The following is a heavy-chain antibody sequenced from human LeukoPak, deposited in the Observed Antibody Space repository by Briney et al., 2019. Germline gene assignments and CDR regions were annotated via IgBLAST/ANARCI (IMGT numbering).Heavy chain of an antibody. V-gene: IGHV4-30-4*01. J-gene: IGHJ6*02. D-gene: IGHD2-15*01. CDR1: GVSISSGDYY. CDR2: IYYSGST. CDR3: ARDHEYCSGGSCYPHYYYGVDV. Sequence: TLSLTCTVSGVSISSGDYYWSWIRQPPGKGLEWIGYIYYSGSTYYNPSLKSRVTISVDTSKNQFSLKLSSVTAADTAVYYCARDHEYCSGGSCYPHYYYGVDVWGQGTTVTVSS.